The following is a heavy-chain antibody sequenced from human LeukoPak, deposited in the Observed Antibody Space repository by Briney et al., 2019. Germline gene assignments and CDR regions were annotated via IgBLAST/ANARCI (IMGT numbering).Heavy chain of an antibody. J-gene: IGHJ4*02. D-gene: IGHD4-17*01. CDR3: ASDNYGDYYFDY. Sequence: GGSLRLSCAASGFTFSSCAMSWVRQAPGKGLEWVSAISGSGGSTYYADSVKGRFTISRDNSKNTLYLQMNSLRAEDTAVYYCASDNYGDYYFDYWGQGTLVTVSS. CDR2: ISGSGGST. V-gene: IGHV3-23*01. CDR1: GFTFSSCA.